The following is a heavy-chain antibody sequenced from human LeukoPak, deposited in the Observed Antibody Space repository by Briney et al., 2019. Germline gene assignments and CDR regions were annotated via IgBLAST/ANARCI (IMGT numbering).Heavy chain of an antibody. Sequence: GGSLRLSCAASGFTLSNYGMHWIRQAPGKGLEWVAFIWYDGDSTHYADSVKGGFTIFRNNSEHSLHQQMSMLRAEATALYYCAKMSITICGVRHDDLDYWGQGTLVTVSS. CDR1: GFTLSNYG. CDR2: IWYDGDST. V-gene: IGHV3-30*02. D-gene: IGHD3-3*01. CDR3: AKMSITICGVRHDDLDY. J-gene: IGHJ4*02.